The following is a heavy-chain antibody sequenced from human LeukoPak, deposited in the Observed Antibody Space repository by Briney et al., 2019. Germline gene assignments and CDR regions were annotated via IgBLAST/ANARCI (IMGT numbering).Heavy chain of an antibody. CDR2: ISYDGSNK. Sequence: GGSLRLSCAASGFTFSSYAMHWVRQAPGKGLEWVAVISYDGSNKYYADSVKGRFTISRDNSKNTLYLQMTSLRAEDTAVYYCARVEISRGAAGTEFDYWGQGTLVTVSS. J-gene: IGHJ4*02. V-gene: IGHV3-30*04. CDR3: ARVEISRGAAGTEFDY. CDR1: GFTFSSYA. D-gene: IGHD6-13*01.